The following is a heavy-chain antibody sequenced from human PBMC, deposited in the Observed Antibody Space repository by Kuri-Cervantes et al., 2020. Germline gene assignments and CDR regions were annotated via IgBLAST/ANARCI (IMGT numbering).Heavy chain of an antibody. CDR2: IVVGSGNT. CDR3: ASTYCGGDCYSMGYYYYYGMDV. CDR1: GFTFTSSA. Sequence: SVKVSCKASGFTFTSSAVQWVRQARGQRLEWIGRIVVGSGNTNYAQKFQERVTITRDMSTSTAYMELSSLRSEDTAVYYCASTYCGGDCYSMGYYYYYGMDVWGQGTTVTVSS. J-gene: IGHJ6*02. V-gene: IGHV1-58*01. D-gene: IGHD2-21*02.